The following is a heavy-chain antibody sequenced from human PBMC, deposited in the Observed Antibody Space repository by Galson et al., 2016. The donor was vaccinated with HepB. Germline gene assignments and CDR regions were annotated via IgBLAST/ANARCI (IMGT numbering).Heavy chain of an antibody. D-gene: IGHD3-3*01. CDR3: ARDTYYFWDVFTIYAFDI. Sequence: TLSLTCSVSGDSISSGTYYWSWLRQPAGRGLEWIGRVYSSGSTNYNPSLKSRATITVDTSKNQFSLRLSSVTAADTTLYYCARDTYYFWDVFTIYAFDIWGQGRMVTVSS. CDR2: VYSSGST. J-gene: IGHJ3*02. V-gene: IGHV4-61*02. CDR1: GDSISSGTYY.